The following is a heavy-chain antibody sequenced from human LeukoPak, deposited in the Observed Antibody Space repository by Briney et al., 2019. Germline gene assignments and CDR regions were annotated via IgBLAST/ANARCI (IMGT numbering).Heavy chain of an antibody. CDR3: ARLPGYYYYYYYMDV. CDR1: GFTFSNYA. Sequence: PRGSLRLSCVASGFTFSNYAMTWVRQAPGKGLEWVSGISSNSYIHYADSLKGRFTVSRDNAENSLYLQMNSLRAEDTAVYYCARLPGYYYYYYYMDVWGKGTTVTVSS. CDR2: ISSNSYI. J-gene: IGHJ6*03. V-gene: IGHV3-21*01.